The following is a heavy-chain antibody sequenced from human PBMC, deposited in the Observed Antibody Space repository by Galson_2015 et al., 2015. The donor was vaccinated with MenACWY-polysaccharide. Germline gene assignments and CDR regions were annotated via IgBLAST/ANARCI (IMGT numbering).Heavy chain of an antibody. J-gene: IGHJ4*02. Sequence: SLRLSCAASGFSFNGYAMSWVRRAPGKGLEWVSTISVGGDTTYYADSVKGRFTISRDNPKNTLYLQMNSLRAEDTAIYYCAKAVVATALLDYWGQGTLVTVSS. CDR1: GFSFNGYA. V-gene: IGHV3-23*01. CDR3: AKAVVATALLDY. CDR2: ISVGGDTT. D-gene: IGHD2-21*02.